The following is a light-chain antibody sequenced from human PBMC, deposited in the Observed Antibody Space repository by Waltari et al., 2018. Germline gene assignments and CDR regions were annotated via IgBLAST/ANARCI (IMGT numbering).Light chain of an antibody. J-gene: IGLJ2*01. CDR1: RSVIGAFND. CDR3: SSYTTFGTVL. Sequence: QSALTQPASVSGSPGQSLTISCTGARSVIGAFNDVSWYQQHPDKPPKVIIYDVNSRPSGVSSRFSGSKSGDTASLTISGLQAEDEAHYYCSSYTTFGTVLFGGGT. V-gene: IGLV2-14*03. CDR2: DVN.